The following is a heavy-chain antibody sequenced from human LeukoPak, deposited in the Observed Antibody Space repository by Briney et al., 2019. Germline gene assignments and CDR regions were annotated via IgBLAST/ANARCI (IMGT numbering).Heavy chain of an antibody. CDR1: GFTFSSYG. J-gene: IGHJ4*02. CDR3: ARDLYADYDWGSFDY. Sequence: GRSLRLSCAASGFTFSSYGMHWVRQAPGKGLEWVAVIWYDGSNKYYADSVKGRFTISRDNSKNTLYLQMNSLRVEDTAVYYCARDLYADYDWGSFDYWGQGTLVTVSS. D-gene: IGHD3-16*01. V-gene: IGHV3-33*01. CDR2: IWYDGSNK.